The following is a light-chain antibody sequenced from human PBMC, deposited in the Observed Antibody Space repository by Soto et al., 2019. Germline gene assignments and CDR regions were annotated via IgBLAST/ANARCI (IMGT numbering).Light chain of an antibody. CDR1: QSISNY. CDR2: AAS. J-gene: IGKJ3*01. V-gene: IGKV1-39*01. CDR3: QQSYTIAFT. Sequence: DIQMTQSPSSLSASVGDRVTITCRASQSISNYLNWYQQKPGKAPKLLIYAASSLQSGVPSRFSGSGSVTDFTLTISSLQPEDFATYSCQQSYTIAFTFGPGTNVDI.